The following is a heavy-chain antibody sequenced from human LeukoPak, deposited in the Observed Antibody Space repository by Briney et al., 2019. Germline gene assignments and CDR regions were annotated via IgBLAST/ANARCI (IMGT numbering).Heavy chain of an antibody. J-gene: IGHJ4*02. CDR3: ATDGRSSGWYGFDY. D-gene: IGHD6-19*01. CDR1: GFTFSTYS. Sequence: GGSLGLSCAASGFTFSTYSMNWVRQAPGKGLEWVSSITSPVGRMYYADSLKGRITISRDNARSTLYLQMNSLRAEDTAVYYCATDGRSSGWYGFDYWGQGIRVTVSS. CDR2: ITSPVGRM. V-gene: IGHV3-21*01.